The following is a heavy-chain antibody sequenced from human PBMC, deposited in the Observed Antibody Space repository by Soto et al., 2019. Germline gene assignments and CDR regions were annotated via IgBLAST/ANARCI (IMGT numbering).Heavy chain of an antibody. CDR1: GFIFSNYW. V-gene: IGHV3-74*01. CDR3: AKDLTWNQADY. J-gene: IGHJ4*02. D-gene: IGHD1-1*01. CDR2: ISNDGSIT. Sequence: SGGSLRLSCAASGFIFSNYWMHWVRQTPGTGLVWVSRISNDGSITNYADSVKGRFTISRDNAKNTLYLQMNSLRAEDTAVYYCAKDLTWNQADYWGQGALVTVSS.